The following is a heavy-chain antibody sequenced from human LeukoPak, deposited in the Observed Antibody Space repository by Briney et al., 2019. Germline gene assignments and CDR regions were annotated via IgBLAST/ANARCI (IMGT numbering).Heavy chain of an antibody. Sequence: GGSLRLSCAAFGFTYSNYLMSWVRQAPGKGLEWVANILEDGSEKYYVDSVKGRFTISRDNAKNSLFLQMNSLRAEDTALYYCALPRFLEWLFCDCWGQGTLVTVSS. D-gene: IGHD3-3*01. CDR2: ILEDGSEK. CDR1: GFTYSNYL. CDR3: ALPRFLEWLFCDC. J-gene: IGHJ4*02. V-gene: IGHV3-7*01.